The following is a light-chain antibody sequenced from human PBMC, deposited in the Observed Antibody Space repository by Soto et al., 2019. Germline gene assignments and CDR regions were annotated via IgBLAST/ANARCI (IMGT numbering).Light chain of an antibody. CDR2: EVS. CDR1: SSDVGGYKY. Sequence: QSALTQPPSASGSPGQSVTISCTGTSSDVGGYKYVSWYQQHPGKAPKLMIHEVSRRPSGVPDRFSGSKSGNTASLTVSGLQAEDEADYYCSSYAGSNNVLFGGGTKLTVL. V-gene: IGLV2-8*01. CDR3: SSYAGSNNVL. J-gene: IGLJ2*01.